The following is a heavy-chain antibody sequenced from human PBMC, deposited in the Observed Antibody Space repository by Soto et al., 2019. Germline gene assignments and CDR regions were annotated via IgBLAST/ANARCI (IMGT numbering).Heavy chain of an antibody. J-gene: IGHJ4*02. V-gene: IGHV1-3*01. Sequence: ASVKVSCKASGYTFSNYAMNWVRQAPGKGLEWVGWINAGNGNTKYSQKFQGRVTITRDTSASTAYMELSSLRSEDTAVYYCARDPGYSYGYNWGQGTLVTVSS. CDR1: GYTFSNYA. CDR3: ARDPGYSYGYN. CDR2: INAGNGNT. D-gene: IGHD5-18*01.